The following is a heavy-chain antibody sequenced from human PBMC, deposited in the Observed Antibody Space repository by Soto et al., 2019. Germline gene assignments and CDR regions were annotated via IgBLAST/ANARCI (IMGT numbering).Heavy chain of an antibody. CDR1: GFPFISYA. Sequence: EVPLLESGGGLVQPGGSLRLSCAASGFPFISYAMSWVRQAPGRGLEWVSTISGSGGNTYYADAVKGRFTITRDSYQKTLYLQMSSLRVDDTAIYYCAKDPRSGWYNLGWFDPWGQGTLVTVSS. D-gene: IGHD6-19*01. CDR2: ISGSGGNT. V-gene: IGHV3-23*01. CDR3: AKDPRSGWYNLGWFDP. J-gene: IGHJ5*02.